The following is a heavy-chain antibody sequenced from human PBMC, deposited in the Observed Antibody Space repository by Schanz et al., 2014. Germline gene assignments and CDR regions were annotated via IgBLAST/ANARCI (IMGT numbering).Heavy chain of an antibody. Sequence: EVELVESGGGLVQPGGSLRLSCAASGFSFSDHAMDWVRQAAGKGLGWVGRVRKKEFSDDTEEYAASVRGRFTISRDESKNVVNLQMNGLKTEDTAMYYCVREGSTTPVAGLRSFDWLGRFDYWGQGALVTVSS. CDR1: GFSFSDHA. D-gene: IGHD3-9*01. J-gene: IGHJ4*02. CDR2: VRKKEFSDDTE. V-gene: IGHV3-72*01. CDR3: VREGSTTPVAGLRSFDWLGRFDY.